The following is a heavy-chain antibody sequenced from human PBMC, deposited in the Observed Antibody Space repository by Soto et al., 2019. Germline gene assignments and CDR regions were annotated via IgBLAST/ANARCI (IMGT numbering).Heavy chain of an antibody. Sequence: SETLSLTCTVSGGSISSGGYYWSWIRQHPGKGLEWIGYIYYSGSTYYNPSLKSRVTISVDTSKNQFSLKLSSVTAADTAVYYCARKMTTVTTNWFDPWGQGTPVTVSS. D-gene: IGHD4-17*01. CDR2: IYYSGST. J-gene: IGHJ5*02. CDR1: GGSISSGGYY. V-gene: IGHV4-31*03. CDR3: ARKMTTVTTNWFDP.